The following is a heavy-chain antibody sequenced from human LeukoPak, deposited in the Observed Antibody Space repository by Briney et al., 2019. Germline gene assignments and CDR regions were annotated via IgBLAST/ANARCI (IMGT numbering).Heavy chain of an antibody. Sequence: SVKLSCNASGYTFTGYYMHWVRQPPGQGLEWMGWLNPNSCGTNYAQKFQGRVTMTSATSISKAYMELSRLRSDDTAVYYCARVYCSSTSCPYDAFDIWGQGTMVTVSS. CDR3: ARVYCSSTSCPYDAFDI. CDR1: GYTFTGYY. D-gene: IGHD2-2*01. CDR2: LNPNSCGT. J-gene: IGHJ3*02. V-gene: IGHV1-2*02.